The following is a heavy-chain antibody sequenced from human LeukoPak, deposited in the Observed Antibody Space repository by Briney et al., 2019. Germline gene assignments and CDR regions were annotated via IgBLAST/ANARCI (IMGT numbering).Heavy chain of an antibody. CDR1: GFKFRDYY. D-gene: IGHD3-22*01. CDR2: ISMSGSVI. V-gene: IGHV3-11*01. CDR3: ARGGWSRGWFDP. J-gene: IGHJ5*02. Sequence: GESLRLSCAASGFKFRDYYMSWIRQAPGKGLEWISYISMSGSVIQYSDSVKGRFTTSRDNVKNSLHLQMDSLRVDDTAVYYCARGGWSRGWFDPWGQGTLVSVSS.